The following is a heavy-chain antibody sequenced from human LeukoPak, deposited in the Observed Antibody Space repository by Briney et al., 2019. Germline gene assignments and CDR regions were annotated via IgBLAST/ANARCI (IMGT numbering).Heavy chain of an antibody. CDR2: INPNSGGT. V-gene: IGHV1-2*06. D-gene: IGHD6-6*01. CDR3: ARDIIAARPRSGY. Sequence: GASVKVSXKASGYTFTGYYMHWVRQAPGQGLEWMGRINPNSGGTNYAQKFQGRVTMTRDTSISTAYMELSRLRSDDTAVYYCARDIIAARPRSGYWGLGTLVTVSS. J-gene: IGHJ4*02. CDR1: GYTFTGYY.